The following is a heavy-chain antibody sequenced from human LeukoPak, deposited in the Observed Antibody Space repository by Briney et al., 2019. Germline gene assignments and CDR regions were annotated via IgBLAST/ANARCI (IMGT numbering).Heavy chain of an antibody. CDR1: GFTFRAYA. V-gene: IGHV3-23*01. D-gene: IGHD3-10*01. Sequence: GGSLRLSCAASGFTFRAYAMTWVGRAPGKGRGWVSVISGSGGSTYYADSVKGRFTIYSDNYKNTLYLQMNSLRAEDTAVYYCAKDRLLWCGDHHDYWGQGTLVTVSS. J-gene: IGHJ4*02. CDR3: AKDRLLWCGDHHDY. CDR2: ISGSGGST.